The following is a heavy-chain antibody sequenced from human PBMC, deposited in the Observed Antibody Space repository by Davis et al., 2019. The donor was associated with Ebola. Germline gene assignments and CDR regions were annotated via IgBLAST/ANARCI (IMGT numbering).Heavy chain of an antibody. Sequence: GESPMIPCAASGFTFSSYWMSWVRQAPGKGLEWVANIKQDGSEKYYVDSVKGRFTISRDNAKNSLYLQMNSLRAEDTAVYYCARDLIAVAGTRYYYGMDVWGQGTTVTVSS. J-gene: IGHJ6*02. V-gene: IGHV3-7*01. CDR3: ARDLIAVAGTRYYYGMDV. D-gene: IGHD6-19*01. CDR1: GFTFSSYW. CDR2: IKQDGSEK.